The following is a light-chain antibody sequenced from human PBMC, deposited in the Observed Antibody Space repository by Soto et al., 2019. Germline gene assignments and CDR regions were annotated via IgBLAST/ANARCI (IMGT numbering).Light chain of an antibody. CDR1: XSVSSY. CDR3: QQRSNWPKYT. J-gene: IGKJ2*01. Sequence: EIVLTQSPATLSLSPGERATLSCRAXXSVSSYLAWYQQKPGQAPRLLIYDASNRATGIPARFSGSGSGTDFTLTISSLEPEDFAVYYCQQRSNWPKYTFGQGTKLEIK. V-gene: IGKV3-11*01. CDR2: DAS.